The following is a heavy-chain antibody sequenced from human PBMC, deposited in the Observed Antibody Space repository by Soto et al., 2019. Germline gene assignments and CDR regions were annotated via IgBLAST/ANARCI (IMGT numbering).Heavy chain of an antibody. V-gene: IGHV1-69*01. J-gene: IGHJ4*02. Sequence: QVYLVQSGAAVKKPGSSVKVSRKALRGTFTNYAFSWVRQAPGQGLEWMGGIMPFFGSGNYAQKFQGRINITADETTSSVYLELTSLRSEDTAVYYCARDRAGYYSHFVYWGQGTLVTVSS. CDR3: ARDRAGYYSHFVY. CDR2: IMPFFGSG. D-gene: IGHD3-22*01. CDR1: RGTFTNYA.